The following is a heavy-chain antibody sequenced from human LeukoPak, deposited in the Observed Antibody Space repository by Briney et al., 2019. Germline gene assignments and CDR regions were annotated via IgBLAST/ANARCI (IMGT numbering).Heavy chain of an antibody. CDR3: ARDVHGDYGSGWFDP. CDR2: IMPLFGTA. J-gene: IGHJ5*02. Sequence: SVKVSCKTSGGTFNNSAISWVRHAPGQGLEWLGGIMPLFGTAGYAQKFQGRVTSTKDESTRTVYLELTSLTSDDTAVYYCARDVHGDYGSGWFDPWGQGTLVSVSS. D-gene: IGHD4-17*01. CDR1: GGTFNNSA. V-gene: IGHV1-69*05.